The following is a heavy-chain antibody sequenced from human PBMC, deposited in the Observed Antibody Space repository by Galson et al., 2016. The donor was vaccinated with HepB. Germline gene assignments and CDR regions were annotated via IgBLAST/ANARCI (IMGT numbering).Heavy chain of an antibody. J-gene: IGHJ4*02. CDR3: AKMDCGRDCPRDY. CDR1: GFTFDDYA. Sequence: SLRLSCAASGFTFDDYAMHWVRQAPGKGLEWVAVISYDGSKIYYADSVKGRFSISRDNSKNTLFLQMNSLRVEDTAVYYCAKMDCGRDCPRDYWGQGTLLTVSS. CDR2: ISYDGSKI. D-gene: IGHD2-21*02. V-gene: IGHV3-30*18.